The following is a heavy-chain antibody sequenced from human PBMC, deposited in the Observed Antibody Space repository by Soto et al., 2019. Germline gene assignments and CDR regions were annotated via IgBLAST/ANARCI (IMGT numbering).Heavy chain of an antibody. CDR3: ADGGEWSFNFEY. CDR1: GFTFSSYA. D-gene: IGHD3-3*01. CDR2: ISASGGNA. Sequence: EVQLLESGGGLVQPGGSLRLSCAASGFTFSSYAMSWVRQAPGKGLEWVAGISASGGNAYYADSVKGRFTISRDNSKNTLYLQMNNLRVADKAMYYCADGGEWSFNFEYWGQGTLVTVSS. J-gene: IGHJ4*02. V-gene: IGHV3-23*01.